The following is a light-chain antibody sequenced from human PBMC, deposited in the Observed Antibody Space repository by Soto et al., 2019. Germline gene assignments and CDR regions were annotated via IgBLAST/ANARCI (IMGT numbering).Light chain of an antibody. CDR1: QSISSY. V-gene: IGKV1-39*01. CDR3: QQSYSTHP. CDR2: AAS. Sequence: DLQMTQSPSSLSASVGDRVTITCRASQSISSYLNWYQQKPGKAPKLLIYAASSLQSGVPSRFSGSGAGTDFTLAIICLHAEDFATYYCQQSYSTHPFGQGTKLEIK. J-gene: IGKJ2*01.